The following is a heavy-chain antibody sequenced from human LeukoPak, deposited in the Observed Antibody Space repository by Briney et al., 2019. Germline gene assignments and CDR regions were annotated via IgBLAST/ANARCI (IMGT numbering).Heavy chain of an antibody. CDR1: GYTFTSYG. J-gene: IGHJ5*02. Sequence: ASVKVSCKASGYTFTSYGISWVRQAPGQGLEWMGWISAYNGNTNYAQKLQGGVTMTTDTSTSTAYMELRSLRSDDTAVYYCARDRIAARPKGHWFDPWGQGTLVTVSS. CDR2: ISAYNGNT. V-gene: IGHV1-18*01. D-gene: IGHD6-6*01. CDR3: ARDRIAARPKGHWFDP.